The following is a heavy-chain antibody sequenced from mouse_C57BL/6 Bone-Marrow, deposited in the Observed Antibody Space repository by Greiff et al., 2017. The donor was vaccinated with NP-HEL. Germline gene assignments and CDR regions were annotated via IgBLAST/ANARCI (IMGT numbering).Heavy chain of an antibody. D-gene: IGHD2-14*01. CDR2: INPYNGGT. J-gene: IGHJ1*03. CDR1: GYTFTDYY. Sequence: EVQLQQSGPVLVKPGASVKMSCKASGYTFTDYYMNWVKQSHGKSLEWIGVINPYNGGTSYNQKFKGKATLTVDKSSSTAYMELNSLTSEDSAVYYCARNYRNWYFDVWGTGTTVTVSS. CDR3: ARNYRNWYFDV. V-gene: IGHV1-19*01.